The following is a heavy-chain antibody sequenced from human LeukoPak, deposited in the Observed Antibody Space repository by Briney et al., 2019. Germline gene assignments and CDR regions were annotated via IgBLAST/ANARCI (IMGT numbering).Heavy chain of an antibody. J-gene: IGHJ5*02. CDR1: GVSISSSNW. D-gene: IGHD6-13*01. CDR3: ARLTAAAGTGWFDP. V-gene: IGHV4-4*02. CDR2: IYHSGST. Sequence: SETLSLTCAVSGVSISSSNWWSWVREPPGKGLEWIGEIYHSGSTNYNPSLKSRVTISVDKSKNQFSLKLSSVTAADTAVYYCARLTAAAGTGWFDPWGQGTLVTVSS.